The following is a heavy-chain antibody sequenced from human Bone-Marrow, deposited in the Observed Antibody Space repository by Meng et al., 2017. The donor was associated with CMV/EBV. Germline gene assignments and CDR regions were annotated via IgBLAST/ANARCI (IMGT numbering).Heavy chain of an antibody. CDR3: ATDSSSWGYYFDY. CDR2: IIPILGIA. D-gene: IGHD6-13*01. Sequence: SVKVSCKASGGTFSSYAISWVRQAPGQGLEWMGGIIPILGIANYAQKFQGRVTITTDESTSTAYMELSSLRSEDTAVYYCATDSSSWGYYFDYWGQGTLVTVSS. V-gene: IGHV1-69*10. CDR1: GGTFSSYA. J-gene: IGHJ4*02.